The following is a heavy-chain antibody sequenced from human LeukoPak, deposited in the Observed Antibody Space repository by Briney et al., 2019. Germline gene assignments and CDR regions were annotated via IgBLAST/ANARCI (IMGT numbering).Heavy chain of an antibody. CDR1: GYTFTSYY. CDR2: INPSGGST. J-gene: IGHJ6*03. V-gene: IGHV1-46*01. D-gene: IGHD2/OR15-2a*01. Sequence: EASVKVSCKASGYTFTSYYMHWVRQAPGQGLEWMGIINPSGGSTNYAQKLQGRVTMTTDTSTSTAYMELRSLRSDDTAVYYCAFSRYYLQGSYYYMDVWGKGTTVTVSS. CDR3: AFSRYYLQGSYYYMDV.